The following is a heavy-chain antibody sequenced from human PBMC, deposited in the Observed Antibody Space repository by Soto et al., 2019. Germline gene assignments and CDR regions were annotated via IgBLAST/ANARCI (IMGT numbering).Heavy chain of an antibody. CDR1: GSYISTGDYY. Sequence: KSSETLSLTCTVSGSYISTGDYYWSWIRQPPGKALEWIGYIYYSGSTDYNPSLQSRVTISLDTSKNQFSLNLRSVTAADTAVYYCARESTSVTPPNFDFDAGGQGALVTAPQ. CDR3: ARESTSVTPPNFDFDA. J-gene: IGHJ4*02. D-gene: IGHD4-17*01. CDR2: IYYSGST. V-gene: IGHV4-30-4*01.